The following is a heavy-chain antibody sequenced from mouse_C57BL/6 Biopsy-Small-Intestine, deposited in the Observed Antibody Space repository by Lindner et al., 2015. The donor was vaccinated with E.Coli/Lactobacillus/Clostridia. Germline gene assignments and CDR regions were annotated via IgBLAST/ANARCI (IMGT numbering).Heavy chain of an antibody. Sequence: VQLQESGPELVKPGASVKMFCKASGYTFTNYVIHWVKQKPGQGLEWIGYINPYNDGTKYNEKFKGKATLTSDKSSSTAYMELSSLTSEDSAVYYCVREGYGNSFTYWGQGTLVTVSA. CDR1: GYTFTNYV. D-gene: IGHD2-1*01. CDR2: INPYNDGT. J-gene: IGHJ3*01. CDR3: VREGYGNSFTY. V-gene: IGHV1-14*01.